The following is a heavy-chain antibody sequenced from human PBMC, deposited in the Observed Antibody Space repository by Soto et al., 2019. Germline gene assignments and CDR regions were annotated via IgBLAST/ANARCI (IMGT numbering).Heavy chain of an antibody. CDR3: ARVPAGGSVAMVAGDH. Sequence: QVQLVQSGAEVKKPGSSVKVSCKASGGTFRSYSISWVRQAPGQGLEWMGGFIPFFATPTYAQKFQARVTFTADDSTSTAYMELRTLRLADTAVYYCARVPAGGSVAMVAGDHWCPGNLVTASS. CDR2: FIPFFATP. J-gene: IGHJ4*02. CDR1: GGTFRSYS. D-gene: IGHD2-15*01. V-gene: IGHV1-69*01.